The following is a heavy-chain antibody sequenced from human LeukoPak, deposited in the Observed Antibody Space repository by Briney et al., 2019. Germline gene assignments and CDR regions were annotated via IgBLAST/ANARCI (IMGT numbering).Heavy chain of an antibody. Sequence: GGSLRLSCAASGFTFSNYWMSWVRQAPGKGLEWVANINQDGSEIYYGDSVKGRFTISRDNAKNSLNLQIDSLRAEDTAVYYCARDPVGGHRDYWGQGTLVTVSS. CDR3: ARDPVGGHRDY. CDR2: INQDGSEI. J-gene: IGHJ4*02. V-gene: IGHV3-7*01. D-gene: IGHD3-16*01. CDR1: GFTFSNYW.